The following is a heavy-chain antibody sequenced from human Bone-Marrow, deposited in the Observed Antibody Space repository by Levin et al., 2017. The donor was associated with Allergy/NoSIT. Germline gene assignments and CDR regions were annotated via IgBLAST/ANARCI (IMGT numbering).Heavy chain of an antibody. CDR3: ARDRTYGILTNYGMDV. V-gene: IGHV3-21*01. CDR2: ISSSSDYI. D-gene: IGHD3-9*01. CDR1: GFTFSTYG. Sequence: GESLKISCTASGFTFSTYGMNWVRQAPGKGLEWVSSISSSSDYIYYADSVKGRFTISRDNAKNSLSLQMNSLRAEDTAIYFCARDRTYGILTNYGMDVWGQGTTASFSS. J-gene: IGHJ6*02.